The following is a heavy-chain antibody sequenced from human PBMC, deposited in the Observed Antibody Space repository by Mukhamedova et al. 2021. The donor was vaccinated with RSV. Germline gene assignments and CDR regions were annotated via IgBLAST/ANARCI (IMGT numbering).Heavy chain of an antibody. CDR3: AKVGYYDFWRGYDYYFDY. J-gene: IGHJ4*02. D-gene: IGHD3-3*01. Sequence: GKGLEWVSGISSSGGSTYFADSVKGRFTISRDNSKNTLFLQMNSLKAEDTALYYCAKVGYYDFWRGYDYYFDYWVQGTLVTVSS. V-gene: IGHV3-23*01. CDR2: ISSSGGST.